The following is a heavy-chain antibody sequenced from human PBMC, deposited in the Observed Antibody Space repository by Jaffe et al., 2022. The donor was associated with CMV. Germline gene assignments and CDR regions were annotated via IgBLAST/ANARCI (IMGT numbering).Heavy chain of an antibody. D-gene: IGHD3-22*01. Sequence: QVQLVQSGAEVKKPGASVKVSCKASGYTFTSYGISWVRQAPGQGLEWMGWISAYNGNTNYAQKLQGRVTMTTDTSTSTAYMELRSLRSDDTAVYYCARTTYYYDSSGYPKTYYFDYWGQGTLVTVSS. J-gene: IGHJ4*02. CDR3: ARTTYYYDSSGYPKTYYFDY. CDR1: GYTFTSYG. V-gene: IGHV1-18*01. CDR2: ISAYNGNT.